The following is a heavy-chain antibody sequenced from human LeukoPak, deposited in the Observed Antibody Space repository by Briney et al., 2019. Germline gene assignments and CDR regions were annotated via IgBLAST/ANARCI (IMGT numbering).Heavy chain of an antibody. D-gene: IGHD5-18*01. J-gene: IGHJ3*02. Sequence: KPGGSLRLSCVVSAFSLNTYNMNWVRQAPGKGLEWVSSISYTGTYIYYADSVKGRFTISRDNAKNSLYLQMNSLRAEDMALYYCAKDIDGDTAMGDAFDIWGQGTMVTVSS. CDR3: AKDIDGDTAMGDAFDI. V-gene: IGHV3-21*04. CDR1: AFSLNTYN. CDR2: ISYTGTYI.